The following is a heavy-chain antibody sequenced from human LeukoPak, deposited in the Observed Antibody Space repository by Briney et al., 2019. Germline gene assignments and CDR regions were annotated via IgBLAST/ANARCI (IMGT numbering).Heavy chain of an antibody. D-gene: IGHD2-15*01. Sequence: GGSLRLSCAASGFTFSGSAMHWVRQASGKGLEWVGRIRSKANSYATAYAASVNGRFTISRDDSKNTAYLQMNSLKTEDTAVYYCTRREGYCSGGSCFYYFDYWGQGTLVTVSS. CDR2: IRSKANSYAT. CDR3: TRREGYCSGGSCFYYFDY. CDR1: GFTFSGSA. V-gene: IGHV3-73*01. J-gene: IGHJ4*02.